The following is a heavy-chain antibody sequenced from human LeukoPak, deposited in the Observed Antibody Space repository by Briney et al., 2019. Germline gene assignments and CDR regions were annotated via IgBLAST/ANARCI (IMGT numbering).Heavy chain of an antibody. V-gene: IGHV3-23*01. CDR3: AKDRGGSVAGTQFDY. CDR1: GFTVSNYA. J-gene: IGHJ4*02. Sequence: GGSLRLSCAASGFTVSNYAMSWVRQAPEKGLEWVSSFSATGGFTKYADSVKGRFTISRDDSRNTLYLQMNSLRDEDTAVYYCAKDRGGSVAGTQFDYWGQGTLVTVSP. D-gene: IGHD6-19*01. CDR2: FSATGGFT.